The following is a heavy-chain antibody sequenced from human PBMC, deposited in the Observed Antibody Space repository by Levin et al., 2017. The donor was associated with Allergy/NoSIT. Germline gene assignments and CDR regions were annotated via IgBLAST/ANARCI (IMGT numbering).Heavy chain of an antibody. CDR2: INSDGSST. J-gene: IGHJ5*02. D-gene: IGHD3-3*01. V-gene: IGHV3-74*01. CDR3: ARDRGPYYDFWSGYYPMGWFDP. CDR1: GFTFSSYW. Sequence: GGSLRLSCAASGFTFSSYWMHWVRQAPGKGLVWVSRINSDGSSTSYADSVKGRFTISRDNAKNTLYLQMNSLRAEDTAVYYCARDRGPYYDFWSGYYPMGWFDPWGQGTLVTVSS.